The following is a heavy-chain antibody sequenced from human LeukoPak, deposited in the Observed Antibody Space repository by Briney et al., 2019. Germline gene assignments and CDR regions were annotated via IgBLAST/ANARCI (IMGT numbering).Heavy chain of an antibody. J-gene: IGHJ4*02. CDR3: ARFTMITSSPFDY. V-gene: IGHV4-31*03. Sequence: SQTLSLTCTVSGGSISSGGYYWSWIRQHPGKGLEWIGYIYYSGSTYYNPSLKSRVTISVDTSKNQFSLKLSSVTAADTAVYYCARFTMITSSPFDYWGQGTLATVSS. D-gene: IGHD3-22*01. CDR1: GGSISSGGYY. CDR2: IYYSGST.